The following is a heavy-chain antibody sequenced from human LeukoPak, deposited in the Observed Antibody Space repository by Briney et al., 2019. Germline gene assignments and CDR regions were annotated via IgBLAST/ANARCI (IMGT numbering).Heavy chain of an antibody. CDR3: KAVVTAIGNYYFDY. CDR2: ISSSSSYI. D-gene: IGHD2-21*02. Sequence: GGSLRLSCAASGFTFSSYSMNWVRQAPGKGLEWVSSISSSSSYIYYADSVKGRFTISRDNAKNSLYLQMNSLRAEDTAVYYCKAVVTAIGNYYFDYWGQGTLVTVSS. CDR1: GFTFSSYS. J-gene: IGHJ4*02. V-gene: IGHV3-21*01.